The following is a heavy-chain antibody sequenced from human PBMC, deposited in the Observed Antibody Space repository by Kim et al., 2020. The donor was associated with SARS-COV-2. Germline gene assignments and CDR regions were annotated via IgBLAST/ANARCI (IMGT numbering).Heavy chain of an antibody. J-gene: IGHJ3*01. CDR3: ARSPQTITSADGALDL. CDR1: GGIFSNYA. V-gene: IGHV1-69*04. D-gene: IGHD6-13*01. CDR2: IIPILAKA. Sequence: SVKVSCEAAGGIFSNYAITWARQAPGQGLEWMGRIIPILAKANYAQKFQGRVTITADKSTSTVYMELTGLRSEDTALYYCARSPQTITSADGALDLWGQGTMVSVSS.